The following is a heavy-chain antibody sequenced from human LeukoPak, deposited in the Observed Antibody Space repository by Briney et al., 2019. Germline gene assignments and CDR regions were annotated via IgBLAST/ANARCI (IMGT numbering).Heavy chain of an antibody. V-gene: IGHV3-23*01. J-gene: IGHJ4*02. D-gene: IGHD3-22*01. Sequence: GGSLRLSCAASGFTFSSYAMSWVRQAPGKGLEWVSAISGSGGSTYYADSVKGRFTISRDNSKNTLYLQMNSLRAEDTAVYYCASLALKYYCYDNSGRWYWGQGTLVTVSS. CDR1: GFTFSSYA. CDR2: ISGSGGST. CDR3: ASLALKYYCYDNSGRWY.